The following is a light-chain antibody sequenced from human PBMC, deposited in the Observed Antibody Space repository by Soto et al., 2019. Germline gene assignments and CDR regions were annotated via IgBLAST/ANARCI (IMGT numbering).Light chain of an antibody. Sequence: QSALTQPASVSGSPGQSITISCTGTNSDVGTYNLVSWYQHHPGKAPKLIIHEDSKRPYGVSYRFSGSKSGNTASLTLSGLQAEDEADYYCCSYAGSSTWVFGGGTKVTVL. CDR3: CSYAGSSTWV. CDR1: NSDVGTYNL. J-gene: IGLJ3*02. CDR2: EDS. V-gene: IGLV2-23*01.